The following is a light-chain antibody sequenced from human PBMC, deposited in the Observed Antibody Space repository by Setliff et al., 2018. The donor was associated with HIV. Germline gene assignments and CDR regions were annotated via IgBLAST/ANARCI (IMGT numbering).Light chain of an antibody. CDR3: CSNTGSNTYV. CDR2: QAT. CDR1: SSDIGRYNL. V-gene: IGLV2-23*01. J-gene: IGLJ1*01. Sequence: QSALTQPASVSGSPGQSITISCTGTSSDIGRYNLVSWYQQYPGKAPKLMIYQATKRPSGVSNRLSGSKSGNTASLTISGLQAEDEADYYCCSNTGSNTYVIGSGTKVTVL.